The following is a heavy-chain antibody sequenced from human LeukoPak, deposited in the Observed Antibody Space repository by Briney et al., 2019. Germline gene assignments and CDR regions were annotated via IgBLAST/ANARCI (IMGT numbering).Heavy chain of an antibody. CDR2: INHSGST. V-gene: IGHV4-34*01. CDR3: ARRRFDYYGSGSYYTRTSYYFDY. Sequence: SETLSLTCAVYGGSFSGYYWSWIRQSPGKGLEWIGEINHSGSTNYNPSLKSRVTISVDTSKNQFSLKLSSVTAADTAVYYCARRRFDYYGSGSYYTRTSYYFDYWGQGTLVTVSS. J-gene: IGHJ4*02. CDR1: GGSFSGYY. D-gene: IGHD3-10*01.